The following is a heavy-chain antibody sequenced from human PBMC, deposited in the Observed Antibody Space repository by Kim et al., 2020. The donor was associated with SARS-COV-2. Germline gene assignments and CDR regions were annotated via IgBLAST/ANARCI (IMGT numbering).Heavy chain of an antibody. V-gene: IGHV4-34*01. Sequence: YNPSLKSRVTISVDTSKNQFSLKLSSVTAADTAVYYCARGGDSSGPPFDYWGQGTLVTVSS. CDR3: ARGGDSSGPPFDY. D-gene: IGHD3-22*01. J-gene: IGHJ4*02.